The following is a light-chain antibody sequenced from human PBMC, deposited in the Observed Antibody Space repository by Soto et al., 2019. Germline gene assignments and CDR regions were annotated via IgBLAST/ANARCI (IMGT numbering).Light chain of an antibody. Sequence: IQMTQSPSTLYASIGDTVTITCRASQSINRWLAWYQQKPGEAPKLLIYDASSLESGVPSRFSVTGSGTEFTLISRSLHPDDCETYYCQQYGSDWTFGQGTKVEIK. J-gene: IGKJ1*01. V-gene: IGKV1-5*01. CDR1: QSINRW. CDR2: DAS. CDR3: QQYGSDWT.